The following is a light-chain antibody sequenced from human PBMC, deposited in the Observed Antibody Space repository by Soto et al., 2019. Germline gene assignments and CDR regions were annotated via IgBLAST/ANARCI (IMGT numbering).Light chain of an antibody. J-gene: IGKJ1*01. CDR3: QHYNDSPT. Sequence: EIVITQSPATPSVFPGGTTTPSCGASQGIGFNLAWYQHKPGQAPRLLVYGASTRAPGLPARFSGSGSGTEFTLSISGLQSEDFAIYYCQHYNDSPTFGQGTKVDIK. CDR1: QGIGFN. V-gene: IGKV3-15*01. CDR2: GAS.